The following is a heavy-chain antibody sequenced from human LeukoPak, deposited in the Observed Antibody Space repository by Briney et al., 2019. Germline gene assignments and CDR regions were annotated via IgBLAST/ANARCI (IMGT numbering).Heavy chain of an antibody. CDR2: INHSGGT. V-gene: IGHV4-34*01. CDR3: ARYVAVAGTIKWFDP. CDR1: GGSFSGSY. Sequence: SETPSLTCAVYGGSFSGSYWSWIRQPPGKGLEWIGEINHSGGTNYNPSLKSRVTISVDTSKNQCSLKLSSVTAADTAVYYCARYVAVAGTIKWFDPWGQGTLVTVSS. D-gene: IGHD6-19*01. J-gene: IGHJ5*02.